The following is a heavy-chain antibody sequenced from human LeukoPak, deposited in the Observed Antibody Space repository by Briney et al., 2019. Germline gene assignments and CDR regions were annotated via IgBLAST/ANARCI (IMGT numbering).Heavy chain of an antibody. V-gene: IGHV3-7*01. CDR3: VRDGRSFDY. CDR2: VKEDASET. Sequence: SGGSLRLSCAASGFTFSNYDMSWVRQAPGKGPEWVANVKEDASETFYVDSVKGRFTISRDNAKNSLYLQMRSLRGEDTAVYYCVRDGRSFDYWGQGTLVTVSS. CDR1: GFTFSNYD. J-gene: IGHJ4*02.